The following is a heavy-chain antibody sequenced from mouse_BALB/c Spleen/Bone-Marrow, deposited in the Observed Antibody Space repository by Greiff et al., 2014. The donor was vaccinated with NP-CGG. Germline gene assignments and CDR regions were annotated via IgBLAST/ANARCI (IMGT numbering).Heavy chain of an antibody. CDR3: ARDGDYRYAWFAY. CDR2: ISDAGSYT. V-gene: IGHV5-4*02. Sequence: EVQRVESGGGLVKPGGSLKLSCAASGFTFSDYYMCWVRQTPEKRLEWVATISDAGSYTYYPDSVKGRFTISRDNAKNNLYLQMISLKSEDTAMYYCARDGDYRYAWFAYWGQGTLVTVST. CDR1: GFTFSDYY. D-gene: IGHD2-14*01. J-gene: IGHJ3*01.